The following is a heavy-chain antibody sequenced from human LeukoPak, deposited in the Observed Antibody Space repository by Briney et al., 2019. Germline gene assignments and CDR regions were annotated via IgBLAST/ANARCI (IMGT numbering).Heavy chain of an antibody. CDR2: ISSSSSYI. CDR1: GFTFSSYS. V-gene: IGHV3-21*01. D-gene: IGHD3-9*01. Sequence: KSGGSLRLSCAASGFTFSSYSMNWVRQAPGKGLEWVSSISSSSSYIYYADSVKGRFTISRDNSKNTVSLQMNSLRAEDTAVYYCARGPRYNILTGFRLRRSFDYWGQGTLVTVSS. J-gene: IGHJ4*02. CDR3: ARGPRYNILTGFRLRRSFDY.